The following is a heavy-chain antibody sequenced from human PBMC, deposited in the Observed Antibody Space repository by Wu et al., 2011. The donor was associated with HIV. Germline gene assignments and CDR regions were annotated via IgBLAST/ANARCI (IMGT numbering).Heavy chain of an antibody. CDR1: GGTFKNYA. CDR2: IIPIFGTT. Sequence: QVQLVQSGAEVKKPGSSVKVSCKASGGTFKNYAFSWVRQAPGQGLEWMGRIIPIFGTTNYAQKFQGRLTITADESTSKAHMELSTLGSEDTAIYYCAREGEGPYNWFDPWGQGTLVTVSS. V-gene: IGHV1-69*15. CDR3: AREGEGPYNWFDP. J-gene: IGHJ5*02. D-gene: IGHD1-26*01.